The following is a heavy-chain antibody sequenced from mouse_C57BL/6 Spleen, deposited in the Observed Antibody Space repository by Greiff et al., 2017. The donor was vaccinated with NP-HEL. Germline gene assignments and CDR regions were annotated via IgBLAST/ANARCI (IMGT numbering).Heavy chain of an antibody. CDR2: IDPSDSET. D-gene: IGHD6-1*01. Sequence: VQLQQPGAELVRPGSSVKLSCKASGYTFTSYWMHWVKQRPIQGLEWIGNIDPSDSETHYTQKFKDKATLTVDKSSSTAYMQLSSLTSEDSAVDYGARKGAGASFDYWGQGTTLTVSS. J-gene: IGHJ2*01. CDR3: ARKGAGASFDY. V-gene: IGHV1-52*01. CDR1: GYTFTSYW.